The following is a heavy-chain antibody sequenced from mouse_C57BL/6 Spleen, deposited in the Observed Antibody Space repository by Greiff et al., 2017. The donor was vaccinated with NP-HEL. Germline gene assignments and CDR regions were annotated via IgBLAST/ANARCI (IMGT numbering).Heavy chain of an antibody. CDR3: TDRQFAY. CDR1: GYTFTDYE. Sequence: QVQLKESGAELVRPGASVTLSCKASGYTFTDYEMHWVKQTPVHGLEWIGAIDPETGGTAYNQKFKGKAILTADKSSSTAYMELRSLTSEDSAVYYCTDRQFAYWGQGTLVTVSA. J-gene: IGHJ3*01. CDR2: IDPETGGT. D-gene: IGHD3-2*01. V-gene: IGHV1-15*01.